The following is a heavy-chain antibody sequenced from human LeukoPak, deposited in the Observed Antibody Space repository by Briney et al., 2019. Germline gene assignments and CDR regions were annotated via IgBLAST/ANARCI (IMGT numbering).Heavy chain of an antibody. J-gene: IGHJ2*01. CDR2: ISIAGEI. CDR3: VRQIGAGAFDL. Sequence: ASETLSLTCAVYEGSLSGYFWSWIRQPPGKGLEWIGEISIAGEINYNPSLRSRATISMDTTKNQFSLRLTSVIAADTALYYCVRQIGAGAFDLWGRDRVVTVTS. D-gene: IGHD6-19*01. CDR1: EGSLSGYF. V-gene: IGHV4-34*01.